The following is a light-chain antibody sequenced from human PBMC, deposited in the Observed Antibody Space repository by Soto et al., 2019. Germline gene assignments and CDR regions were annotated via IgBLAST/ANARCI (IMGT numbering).Light chain of an antibody. CDR1: QSISSW. CDR2: DAS. J-gene: IGKJ1*01. V-gene: IGKV1-5*01. CDR3: QQYSSYSAWT. Sequence: DIQMTQSPSTLPASVGDRVTITCRASQSISSWLAWYQQKAGKAPKLLIYDASSLQSGVPPRFSGSGSGTEFTLTIRSLQPDDIATYYCQQYSSYSAWTFGEGTKVDIK.